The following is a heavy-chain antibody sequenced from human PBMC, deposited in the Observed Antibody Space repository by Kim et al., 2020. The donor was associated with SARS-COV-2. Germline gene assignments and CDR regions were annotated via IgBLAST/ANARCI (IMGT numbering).Heavy chain of an antibody. CDR3: ARDGRSLLRYFDWLLHPHFDY. CDR1: GFTFSSYA. D-gene: IGHD3-9*01. Sequence: GGSLRLSCAASGFTFSSYAMHWVRQAPGKGLEWVAVISYDGSNKYYADSVKGRFTISRDNSKNTLYLQMNSLRAEDTAVYYCARDGRSLLRYFDWLLHPHFDYWGQGTLVTVSS. J-gene: IGHJ4*02. V-gene: IGHV3-30-3*01. CDR2: ISYDGSNK.